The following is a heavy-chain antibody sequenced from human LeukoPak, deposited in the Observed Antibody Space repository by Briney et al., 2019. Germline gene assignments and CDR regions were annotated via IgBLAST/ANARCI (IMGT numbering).Heavy chain of an antibody. CDR3: ARVGDHYHWYLDL. CDR2: LYSGSST. D-gene: IGHD3-10*01. J-gene: IGHJ2*01. Sequence: GGSLRLSCAASGFSVSTNYMNLVRQAPGKGLEWVSILYSGSSTYYTDSVKGRFTISRDNSRNTLYLHMTNLRAEDTAVYYCARVGDHYHWYLDLWGRGSLLTVSS. CDR1: GFSVSTNY. V-gene: IGHV3-66*01.